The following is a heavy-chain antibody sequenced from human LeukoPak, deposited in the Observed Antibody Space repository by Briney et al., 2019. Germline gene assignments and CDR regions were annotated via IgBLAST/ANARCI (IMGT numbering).Heavy chain of an antibody. CDR1: GFTFDDYA. J-gene: IGHJ4*02. D-gene: IGHD3-22*01. CDR2: ISWNSCSI. Sequence: PGGSLRLSCAASGFTFDDYAMHWVRHAPGKGLEWVSGISWNSCSIGYADSVKGRFTISRDNAKNSLYLQMNSLRAEDTALYYCAKGHEGSYDYDGSGLDCWGQGTLVTVSS. V-gene: IGHV3-9*01. CDR3: AKGHEGSYDYDGSGLDC.